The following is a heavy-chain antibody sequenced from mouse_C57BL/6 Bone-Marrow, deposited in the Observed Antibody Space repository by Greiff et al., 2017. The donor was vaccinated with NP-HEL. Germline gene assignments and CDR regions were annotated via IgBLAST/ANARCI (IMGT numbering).Heavy chain of an antibody. CDR1: GFTIKDDY. CDR3: FITACNDY. V-gene: IGHV14-4*01. J-gene: IGHJ2*01. D-gene: IGHD1-2*01. Sequence: EVKLMESGAELVRPGASVKMSCTASGFTIKDDYMHWVKQRPEQGLEWIGWIDPENGDTEYASNFQGKATITADTSSNTACLQLSSLTSDDTAVYYCFITACNDYWGQGTTLTVSA. CDR2: IDPENGDT.